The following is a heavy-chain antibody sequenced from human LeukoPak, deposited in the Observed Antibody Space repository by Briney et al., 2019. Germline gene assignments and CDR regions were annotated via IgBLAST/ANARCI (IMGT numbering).Heavy chain of an antibody. CDR1: GYSFTDYY. CDR3: ARDLGGSEINWFDP. J-gene: IGHJ5*02. D-gene: IGHD3-10*01. CDR2: ISAYNGNT. V-gene: IGHV1-18*01. Sequence: GASVKVSCKASGYSFTDYYMHWVRQAPGQGLEWMGWISAYNGNTNYAQKLQGRVTMTTDTSTSTAYMELRSLRSDDTAVYYCARDLGGSEINWFDPWGQGTLVTVSS.